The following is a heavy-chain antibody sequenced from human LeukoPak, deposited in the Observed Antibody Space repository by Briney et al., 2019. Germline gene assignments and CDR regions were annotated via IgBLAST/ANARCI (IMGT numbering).Heavy chain of an antibody. CDR2: INPNSGGT. Sequence: GASVKVSCKASGYTFTSYYMHWVRQAPGQGLEWMGWINPNSGGTNYAQKFQGRVTMTRDTSISTAYMELSRLRSDDTAVYYCARVPYNYGYVFDYWGQGTLVTVSS. J-gene: IGHJ4*02. CDR3: ARVPYNYGYVFDY. CDR1: GYTFTSYY. D-gene: IGHD5-18*01. V-gene: IGHV1-2*02.